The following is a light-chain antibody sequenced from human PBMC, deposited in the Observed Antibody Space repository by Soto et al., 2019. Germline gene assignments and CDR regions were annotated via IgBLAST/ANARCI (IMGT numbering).Light chain of an antibody. Sequence: QSALTQPRSVSGSPGQSVTISCTGTSSDVGGYNYVSWYQQHPGKAPKLMIYDVSKRPSGVPDRFSGSKSGNTASLTISGLQAEDEADYYCCSYAGSYFFWVFGGGTQLTVL. V-gene: IGLV2-11*01. CDR2: DVS. CDR3: CSYAGSYFFWV. CDR1: SSDVGGYNY. J-gene: IGLJ3*02.